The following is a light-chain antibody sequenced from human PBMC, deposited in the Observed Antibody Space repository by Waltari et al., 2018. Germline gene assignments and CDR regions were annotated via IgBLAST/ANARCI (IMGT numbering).Light chain of an antibody. CDR3: SSYTSIIPPFL. V-gene: IGLV2-14*01. J-gene: IGLJ1*01. Sequence: QSALTQPASVSGSPGQSITISCTRPSSDIGGYSFVPWYQQHPGKAPKLMIYDVSHRPSGVSNRFSGSKSGNTASLTISGLQPEDEADYYCSSYTSIIPPFLFGTGTKVTVL. CDR2: DVS. CDR1: SSDIGGYSF.